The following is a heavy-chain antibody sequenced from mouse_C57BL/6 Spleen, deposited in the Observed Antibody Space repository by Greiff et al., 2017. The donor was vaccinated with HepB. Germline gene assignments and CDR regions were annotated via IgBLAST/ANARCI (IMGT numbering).Heavy chain of an antibody. J-gene: IGHJ3*01. CDR3: AHDGYYPAWFAY. CDR2: IYPGDGDT. D-gene: IGHD2-3*01. CDR1: GYAFSSSW. V-gene: IGHV1-82*01. Sequence: QVQLQQSGPELVKPGASVKISCKASGYAFSSSWMNWVKQRPGKGLEWIGRIYPGDGDTNYNGKFKGKATLTADKSSSTAYMQLSSLTSEDSAIYYCAHDGYYPAWFAYWGQGTLVTVSA.